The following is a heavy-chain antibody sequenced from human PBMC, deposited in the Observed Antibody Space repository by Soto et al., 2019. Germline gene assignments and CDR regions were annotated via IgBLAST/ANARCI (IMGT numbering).Heavy chain of an antibody. Sequence: QITLKESGPTLVKPTQTLTLTCTFSGFSLNTGGLGVGWIRQPPGKALEWLALIYWDGDKRYSPSLKSRLSTPKHPSNSHGVRTMTIMDPVATAKYYCSHSRGGGDCLRAYSSHYYCGMDVWGQGATVTVSS. CDR1: GFSLNTGGLG. V-gene: IGHV2-5*02. CDR3: SHSRGGGDCLRAYSSHYYCGMDV. D-gene: IGHD2-21*02. CDR2: IYWDGDK. J-gene: IGHJ6*02.